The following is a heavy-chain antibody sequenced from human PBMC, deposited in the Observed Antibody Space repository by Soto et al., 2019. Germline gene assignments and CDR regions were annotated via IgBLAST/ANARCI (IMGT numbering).Heavy chain of an antibody. Sequence: GGSLRLSCAASGFTFSSYAMSGVRQDPGKGLEWVSAISGSGGSTYYADSVKGRFTISRDNSKNTVYLQMNSLRAEDTAVYYCTKREAVAGNSFYYYGLDAWGQGTTVTVSS. CDR3: TKREAVAGNSFYYYGLDA. D-gene: IGHD6-19*01. V-gene: IGHV3-23*01. CDR2: ISGSGGST. J-gene: IGHJ6*02. CDR1: GFTFSSYA.